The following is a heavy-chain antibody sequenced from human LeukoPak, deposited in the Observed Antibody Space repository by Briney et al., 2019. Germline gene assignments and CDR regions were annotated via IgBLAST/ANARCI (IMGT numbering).Heavy chain of an antibody. J-gene: IGHJ5*02. CDR1: GYTFTDYD. V-gene: IGHV1-8*02. D-gene: IGHD3-10*01. Sequence: ASVKVSCKSSGYTFTDYDINWVRQATGQGLEWMGWMNPNSGNTGYAQKFQGRVTMTRNTSISTAYMELSSLRSEDTAVYYCAREMVRGVNWFDPWGQGTLVTVSS. CDR3: AREMVRGVNWFDP. CDR2: MNPNSGNT.